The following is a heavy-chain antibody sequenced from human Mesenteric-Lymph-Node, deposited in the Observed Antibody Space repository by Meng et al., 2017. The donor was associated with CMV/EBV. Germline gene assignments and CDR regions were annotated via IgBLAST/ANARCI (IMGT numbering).Heavy chain of an antibody. D-gene: IGHD3-10*01. CDR3: ALEDYYGSGSFDY. Sequence: CKASGYTFTGYYMPWVRQAPGQGLEWMGRINPNSGGTNYAQKFQGRVTMTRDTSISTAYMELSRLRSDDTAVYYCALEDYYGSGSFDYWGQGTLVTVSS. CDR1: GYTFTGYY. J-gene: IGHJ4*02. CDR2: INPNSGGT. V-gene: IGHV1-2*06.